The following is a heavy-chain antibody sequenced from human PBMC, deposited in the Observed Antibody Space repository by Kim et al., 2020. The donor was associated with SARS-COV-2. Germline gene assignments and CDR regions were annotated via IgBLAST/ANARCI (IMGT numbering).Heavy chain of an antibody. D-gene: IGHD5-18*01. V-gene: IGHV3-21*01. CDR2: ISSGSDYI. CDR1: GFIFRTYS. Sequence: GGSLRLSCAASGFIFRTYSINWVRQAPGKGLEWVSTISSGSDYIYYADSVKGRFTISRDNARNSVYPQMSSLRAEDTAVYYCTRDLSTGMPRGFDYWGQGTPVTVSS. J-gene: IGHJ4*02. CDR3: TRDLSTGMPRGFDY.